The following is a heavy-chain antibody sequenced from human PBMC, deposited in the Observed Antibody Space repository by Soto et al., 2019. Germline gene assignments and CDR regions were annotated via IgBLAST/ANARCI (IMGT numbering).Heavy chain of an antibody. V-gene: IGHV3-30*18. Sequence: GGSLRLSYSASGFTFSSYGMHWVRQAPGKGLEWVAVISYDGSNKYYADSVKGRFTISRDNSKNTLYLQMNSLRAEDTAVYYCAKDGIGVATLPFYYYYMDVWGKGTTVTVAS. D-gene: IGHD3-3*01. J-gene: IGHJ6*03. CDR2: ISYDGSNK. CDR1: GFTFSSYG. CDR3: AKDGIGVATLPFYYYYMDV.